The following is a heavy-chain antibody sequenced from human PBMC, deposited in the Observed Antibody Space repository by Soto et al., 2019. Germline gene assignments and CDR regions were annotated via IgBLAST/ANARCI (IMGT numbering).Heavy chain of an antibody. CDR1: GFTFSSYA. D-gene: IGHD3-16*02. CDR3: AKSGLRLGELSFRFADY. CDR2: ISGSGGST. V-gene: IGHV3-23*01. Sequence: EVQLLESGGGLVQPGGSLRLSCAASGFTFSSYAMSWVRQAPGKGLEWVSAISGSGGSTYYADSVKVRFTISRDNSKNTLYLQMNSLRAEDTAVYYCAKSGLRLGELSFRFADYWGQGTLVTVSS. J-gene: IGHJ4*02.